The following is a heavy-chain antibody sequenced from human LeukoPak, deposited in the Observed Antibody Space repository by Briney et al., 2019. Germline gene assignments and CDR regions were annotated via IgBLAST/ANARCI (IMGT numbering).Heavy chain of an antibody. V-gene: IGHV3-48*03. CDR2: ISSSGSTI. CDR3: AKAYTSGWYYFDY. CDR1: GFTFGDYA. D-gene: IGHD6-19*01. Sequence: GGSLRLSCTASGFTFGDYAMSWVRQAPGKGLEWVSYISSSGSTIYYADSVKGRFTISRDNSKNTLYLQMNSLRAEDTAIYYCAKAYTSGWYYFDYWGQGTLVTVSS. J-gene: IGHJ4*02.